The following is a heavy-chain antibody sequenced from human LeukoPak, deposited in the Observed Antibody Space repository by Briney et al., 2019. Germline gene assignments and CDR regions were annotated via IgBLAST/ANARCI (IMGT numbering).Heavy chain of an antibody. D-gene: IGHD2-21*02. CDR3: AAAYCGGDCYSDNHYYFMDL. Sequence: QPGGSLRLSCAASGFSVSGNYMSWVRQSPGKGLEWVSAIYLTGTTHYADSVKGRFTISRDNSKNALNLQMNSLSVEDTAVYYCAAAYCGGDCYSDNHYYFMDLWGRGTTVTVSS. CDR1: GFSVSGNY. J-gene: IGHJ6*03. V-gene: IGHV3-53*01. CDR2: IYLTGTT.